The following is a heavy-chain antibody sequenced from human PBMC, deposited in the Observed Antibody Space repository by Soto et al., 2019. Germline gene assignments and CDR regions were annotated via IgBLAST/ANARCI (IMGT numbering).Heavy chain of an antibody. V-gene: IGHV4-39*01. Sequence: SETLSLTCTVSGGSISSSSYYWGWIRQPPGKGLEWIGSIYYSGSTYYNPSLKSRVTISVDTSKNQFSLKLSSVTAADTAVYYCARHKGLFVAVAAFDYWGQGTLVTVSS. D-gene: IGHD6-19*01. CDR1: GGSISSSSYY. J-gene: IGHJ4*02. CDR3: ARHKGLFVAVAAFDY. CDR2: IYYSGST.